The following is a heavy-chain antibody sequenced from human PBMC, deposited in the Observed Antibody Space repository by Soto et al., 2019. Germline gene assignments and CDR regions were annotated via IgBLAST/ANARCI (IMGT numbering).Heavy chain of an antibody. D-gene: IGHD2-15*01. V-gene: IGHV1-3*01. CDR2: INVCNGNT. CDR3: EKSQDDDDSLAS. Sequence: QVQFVQSGAEVKKPGASVKVSCKTPGYTFTSYNIRWVRQAPGQGLEWMGWINVCNGNTRYSQKFQGRLTLTSDTPGNTANLELISLISEGTAVSYWEKSQDDDDSLASWGQGTLVTVSS. J-gene: IGHJ4*02. CDR1: GYTFTSYN.